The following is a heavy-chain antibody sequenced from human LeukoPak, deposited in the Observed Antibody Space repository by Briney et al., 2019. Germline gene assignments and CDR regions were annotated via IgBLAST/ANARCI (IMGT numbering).Heavy chain of an antibody. CDR3: ARVRNYGSGSSVY. J-gene: IGHJ4*02. Sequence: ASVKVSCKASRYTFTSYDINWVRQATGQGLEWMGWMNPDSGNTGYAQKFQGRVTMTRNTSISTAYMELRSLRSDDTAVYYCARVRNYGSGSSVYWGQGTLVTVSS. CDR1: RYTFTSYD. D-gene: IGHD3-10*01. CDR2: MNPDSGNT. V-gene: IGHV1-8*01.